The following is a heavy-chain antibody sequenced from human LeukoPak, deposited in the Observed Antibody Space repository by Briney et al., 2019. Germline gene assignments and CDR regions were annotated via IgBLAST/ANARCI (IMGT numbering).Heavy chain of an antibody. CDR1: GGSISGSSYY. V-gene: IGHV4-39*01. CDR3: ARHRPLEVVTNAFDI. Sequence: PSETLSLTCTVSGGSISGSSYYWGWIRQPPGKGLEWIGSINYSGSNYKNPSLKSRVTISVDTSKNQVSLRLTSVTAADTAVYFCARHRPLEVVTNAFDIWGQGTTVTVSS. D-gene: IGHD3-22*01. CDR2: INYSGSN. J-gene: IGHJ3*02.